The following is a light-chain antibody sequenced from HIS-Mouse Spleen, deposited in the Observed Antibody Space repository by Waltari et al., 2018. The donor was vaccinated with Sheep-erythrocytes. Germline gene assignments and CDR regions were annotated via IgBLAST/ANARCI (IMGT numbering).Light chain of an antibody. CDR2: DVS. Sequence: QSALTQPRSVSGSPGQSVTIPCTGPRSDVGGYHYVSWYQQHPGKAPKLMIYDVSKRPSGVPDRFSGSKSGNTASLTISGLQAEDEADYYCCSYAGSYTFVFGGGTKLTVL. J-gene: IGLJ2*01. CDR1: RSDVGGYHY. V-gene: IGLV2-11*01. CDR3: CSYAGSYTFV.